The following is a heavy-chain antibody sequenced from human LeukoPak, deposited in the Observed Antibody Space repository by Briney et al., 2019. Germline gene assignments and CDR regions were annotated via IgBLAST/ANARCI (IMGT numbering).Heavy chain of an antibody. CDR1: GGSISSSSYY. Sequence: SETLSLTCTVSGGSISSSSYYWGWIRQPPGKGLEWIGSIYYSGSTYYNPSLKSRVTISVDTSKNQFSLKLSSVTAADTAVYYCASAPFKQQLVKYWGPGTLVTVSS. CDR3: ASAPFKQQLVKY. J-gene: IGHJ4*02. D-gene: IGHD6-13*01. CDR2: IYYSGST. V-gene: IGHV4-39*07.